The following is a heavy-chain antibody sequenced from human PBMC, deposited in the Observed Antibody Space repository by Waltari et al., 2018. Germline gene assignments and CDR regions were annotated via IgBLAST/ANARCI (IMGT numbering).Heavy chain of an antibody. CDR3: ARAGSCSGGSCYPGYYHYYYMDV. J-gene: IGHJ6*03. D-gene: IGHD2-15*01. Sequence: QVQLVQSGAEVRKPGSSVKVSCKASGSTFSSYAVSWVRPAPGQGLEWMGGIIPIFRRTNYAQKLQGRVTITADESTSTAYMELSSLRSEDTAVYYCARAGSCSGGSCYPGYYHYYYMDVWGKGTMVTVSS. CDR2: IIPIFRRT. V-gene: IGHV1-69*01. CDR1: GSTFSSYA.